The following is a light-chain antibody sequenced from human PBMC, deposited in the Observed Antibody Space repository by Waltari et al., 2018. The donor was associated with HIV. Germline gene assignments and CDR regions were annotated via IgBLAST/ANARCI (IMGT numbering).Light chain of an antibody. CDR3: SSYTSSTTLV. Sequence: QSALTQPASVSGSPGQSITIPCTGTSSDVGGYNYVWYQQHPGKAPKLMIYEVSNRPSGVSNRFSGSKSGNTASLTISGLQAEDEADYYCSSYTSSTTLVFGGGTKLTVL. CDR2: EVS. J-gene: IGLJ2*01. V-gene: IGLV2-14*01. CDR1: SSDVGGYNY.